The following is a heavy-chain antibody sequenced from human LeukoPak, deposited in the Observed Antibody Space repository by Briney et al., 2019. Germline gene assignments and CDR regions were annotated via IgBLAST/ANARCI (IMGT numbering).Heavy chain of an antibody. J-gene: IGHJ5*02. D-gene: IGHD3-3*01. V-gene: IGHV5-51*01. CDR2: IYPGDSDT. Sequence: GEPLTLSCPASGYRLTSYWTGWARQMPVKGLEWMGIIYPGDSDTRYSPSFQGQVTISADKSISTAYLQWSSLKASDTAMYYCARLPLYDYLFDPWGHGTLVTVSS. CDR3: ARLPLYDYLFDP. CDR1: GYRLTSYW.